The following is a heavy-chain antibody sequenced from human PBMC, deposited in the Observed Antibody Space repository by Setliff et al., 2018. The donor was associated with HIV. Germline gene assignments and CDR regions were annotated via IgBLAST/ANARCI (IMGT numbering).Heavy chain of an antibody. V-gene: IGHV4-61*09. J-gene: IGHJ4*02. Sequence: SETLSLTCTVSGGSISSGIYYWSWIRQPAGKGLEWIGHISTSGSTNYNPSLKSRVTISVDTSKNQFSLKLSSVTAADTAVYYCARGGASSKYFDSWGQGTLVTVSS. CDR1: GGSISSGIYY. CDR3: ARGGASSKYFDS. D-gene: IGHD2-15*01. CDR2: ISTSGST.